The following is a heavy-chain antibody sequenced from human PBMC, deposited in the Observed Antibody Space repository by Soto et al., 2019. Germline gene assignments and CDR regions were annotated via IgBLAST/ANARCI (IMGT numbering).Heavy chain of an antibody. J-gene: IGHJ6*02. D-gene: IGHD3-10*01. CDR2: ISGSGGST. V-gene: IGHV3-23*01. CDR1: GFTFSSYA. CDR3: AVHPWFGEFLDGMDV. Sequence: GGSLRLSCAASGFTFSSYAMSWVRQAPGKGLEWVSAISGSGGSTYYADSVKGRFTISRDNSKNTLYLQMNSLRAEDTAVYYCAVHPWFGEFLDGMDVWGQGTTVTVSS.